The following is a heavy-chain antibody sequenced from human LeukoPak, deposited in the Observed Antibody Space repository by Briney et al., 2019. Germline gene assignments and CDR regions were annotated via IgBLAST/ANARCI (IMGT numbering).Heavy chain of an antibody. CDR3: ARDILREPPFDY. Sequence: GGSLRLSCAASGFTFSSYSMNWVRQAPGKGLEWVSSISSGSSYIYYADSVKGRFTISRDNAKNSLYLQMNSLRAEDTAVYYRARDILREPPFDYWGQGTLVTVSS. D-gene: IGHD1-14*01. J-gene: IGHJ4*02. V-gene: IGHV3-21*01. CDR2: ISSGSSYI. CDR1: GFTFSSYS.